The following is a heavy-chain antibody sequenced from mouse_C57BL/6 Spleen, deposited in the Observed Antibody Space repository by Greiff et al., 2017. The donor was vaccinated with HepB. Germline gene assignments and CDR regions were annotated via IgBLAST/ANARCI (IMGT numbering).Heavy chain of an antibody. CDR2: ISSGSSTI. CDR3: ARNTIVPYWYFDV. V-gene: IGHV5-17*01. D-gene: IGHD2-5*01. J-gene: IGHJ1*03. Sequence: EVMLVESGGGLVKPGGSLKLSCAASGFTFSDYGMHWVRQAPEKGLEWVAYISSGSSTIYYADTVKGRFTISRDNAKNTLFLQMTSLRSEDTAMYYCARNTIVPYWYFDVWGTGTTVTVSS. CDR1: GFTFSDYG.